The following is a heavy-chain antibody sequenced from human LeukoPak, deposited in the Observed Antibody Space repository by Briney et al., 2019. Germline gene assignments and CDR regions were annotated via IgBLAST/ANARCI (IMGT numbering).Heavy chain of an antibody. D-gene: IGHD6-13*01. CDR2: IYYSGST. V-gene: IGHV4-59*01. Sequence: SETLSLTCTVSGGSMSSYYWSWIRQPPGKGLEWIGYIYYSGSTNYNPSLKSRATISLDTSKNQFSLKLSSVTAADTAVYYCARRMGSWSQNAFDIWGQGTMVTVSS. CDR3: ARRMGSWSQNAFDI. J-gene: IGHJ3*02. CDR1: GGSMSSYY.